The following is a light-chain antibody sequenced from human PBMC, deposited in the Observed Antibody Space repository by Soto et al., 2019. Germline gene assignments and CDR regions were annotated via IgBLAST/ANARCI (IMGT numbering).Light chain of an antibody. CDR2: DAS. Sequence: EIVLTQSPATVSLSPGERATLSFMASQSVSSYLAWYQQKPGQAPRLLIYDASNRATGIPARFSGSGSGTDFTLTISSLEPEDFAVYYCQQRSNWPWTFGQGTKVDIK. V-gene: IGKV3-11*01. J-gene: IGKJ1*01. CDR1: QSVSSY. CDR3: QQRSNWPWT.